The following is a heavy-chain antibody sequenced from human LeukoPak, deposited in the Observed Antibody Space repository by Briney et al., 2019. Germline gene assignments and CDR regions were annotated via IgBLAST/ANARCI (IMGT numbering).Heavy chain of an antibody. Sequence: KPSETLSLTCTVSGGSISSYYWSWIRQPPGKGLEWIGYIYYSGSTNYNPSLKSRVTISVDTSKNQFFLKLSSVTAADTAVYYCAGFTKEAFDIWGQGTMVTVSS. V-gene: IGHV4-59*01. D-gene: IGHD2-8*01. CDR1: GGSISSYY. CDR3: AGFTKEAFDI. CDR2: IYYSGST. J-gene: IGHJ3*02.